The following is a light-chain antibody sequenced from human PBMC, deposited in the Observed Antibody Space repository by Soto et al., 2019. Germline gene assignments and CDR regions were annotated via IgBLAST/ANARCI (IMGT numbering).Light chain of an antibody. V-gene: IGKV3-15*01. CDR2: GAS. CDR1: QSISSN. CDR3: QQYNNWFIT. Sequence: EMVMTQSPATLSVSPGERATLSCRASQSISSNLAWYQQKPGQAPRLLIYGASTRATGIPARFSGSGSGTEFTLTISSPQSEDFAVYYCQQYNNWFITFGQGTRLEI. J-gene: IGKJ5*01.